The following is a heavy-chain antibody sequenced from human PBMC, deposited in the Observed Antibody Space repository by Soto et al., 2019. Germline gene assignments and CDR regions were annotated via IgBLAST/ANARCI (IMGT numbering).Heavy chain of an antibody. V-gene: IGHV1-3*01. CDR2: INAGNGNT. CDR3: ASSQLTQVRFDY. D-gene: IGHD3-10*01. CDR1: GYTFTSYA. J-gene: IGHJ4*02. Sequence: ASVKVSCKASGYTFTSYAMHWVRQAPGQRLEWMGWINAGNGNTKYSQKFQGRVTITRDTSASTAYMELSSLRSEDTAVYYCASSQLTQVRFDYWGQGTLVTGSS.